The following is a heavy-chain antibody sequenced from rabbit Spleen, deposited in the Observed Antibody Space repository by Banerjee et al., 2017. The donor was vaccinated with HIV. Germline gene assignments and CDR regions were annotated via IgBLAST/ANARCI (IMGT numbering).Heavy chain of an antibody. V-gene: IGHV1S40*01. D-gene: IGHD8-1*01. CDR2: IDTDGRGST. CDR1: GFTFSSGYY. CDR3: ARDGAGGSYFAL. Sequence: QSLEESGGDLVKPGASLTLTCTASGFTFSSGYYMCWVRQAPGKGLEWIACIDTDGRGSTWYASWAKGRFTISKTSSTTVTLQVTSLTAADTATYFCARDGAGGSYFALWGQGTLVTVS. J-gene: IGHJ4*01.